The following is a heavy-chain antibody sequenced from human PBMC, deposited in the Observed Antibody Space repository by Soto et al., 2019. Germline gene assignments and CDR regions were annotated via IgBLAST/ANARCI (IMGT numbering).Heavy chain of an antibody. J-gene: IGHJ4*02. CDR3: AKDKHIVVVTAPFDY. CDR2: ISYDGSNK. V-gene: IGHV3-30*18. D-gene: IGHD2-21*02. Sequence: QVQLVESGGGVVQPGRSLRLSCAASGFTFSSYGMHWVRQAPGKGLEWVAVISYDGSNKYYADSVKGRFTISRDNSKNTRYLQKNSLRAEDTAVYYCAKDKHIVVVTAPFDYWGQGTLVTVSS. CDR1: GFTFSSYG.